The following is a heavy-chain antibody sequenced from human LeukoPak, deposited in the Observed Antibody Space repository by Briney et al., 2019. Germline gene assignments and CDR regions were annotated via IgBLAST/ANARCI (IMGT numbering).Heavy chain of an antibody. CDR1: GGSISSYY. CDR3: ARSGSSLGYWFDP. J-gene: IGHJ5*02. CDR2: IHYSGTT. Sequence: SETLSLTCTVSGGSISSYYWSWIRQPPGKGLEWIGNIHYSGTTNYNPSLKSRVTISVNTSKNQFALKLSSVTAADTAVYYCARSGSSLGYWFDPWGQGTLVTVSS. V-gene: IGHV4-59*08. D-gene: IGHD1-26*01.